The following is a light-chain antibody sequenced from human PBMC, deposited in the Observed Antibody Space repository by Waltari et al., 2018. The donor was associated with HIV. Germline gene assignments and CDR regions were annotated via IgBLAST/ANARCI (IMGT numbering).Light chain of an antibody. CDR3: AAWDDTLNGFV. J-gene: IGLJ1*01. CDR2: YES. V-gene: IGLV1-36*01. CDR1: NSNIGNNA. Sequence: QSVLTQPPSVSEAPRQRVTISCSGSNSNIGNNAVIWFQQLPGKTPTLLIYYESLLPSGVSDRFSVTKSGTSASLAISGLQSEDAADYYCAAWDDTLNGFVFGTGTRVTVL.